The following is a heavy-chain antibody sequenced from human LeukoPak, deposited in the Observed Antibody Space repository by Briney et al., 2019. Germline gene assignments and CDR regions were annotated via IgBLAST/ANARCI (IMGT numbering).Heavy chain of an antibody. Sequence: GGSLRLSCAASGFIFSSYSMNWVRQAPGKGLEWVANIKKDGSEKYYVDSVKGRFTISRDNAKNSLYLQMNSLRAEDTAVYYCARDLYRIVVVPHYFDYWGQGTLVTVSS. CDR3: ARDLYRIVVVPHYFDY. J-gene: IGHJ4*02. V-gene: IGHV3-7*01. D-gene: IGHD3-22*01. CDR1: GFIFSSYS. CDR2: IKKDGSEK.